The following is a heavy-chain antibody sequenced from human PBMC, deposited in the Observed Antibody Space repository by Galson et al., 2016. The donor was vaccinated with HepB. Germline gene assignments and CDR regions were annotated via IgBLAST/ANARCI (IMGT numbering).Heavy chain of an antibody. J-gene: IGHJ6*03. CDR3: ARSPRGGYLGGLRYYYYYMDV. Sequence: SVKVSCKASGGTFSSYAISWVRQAPRQGLEWMGGIVPIFGTANYAQRFQGRVTITADESASTAYMELGSLRSEDTAVYNCARSPRGGYLGGLRYYYYYMDVWGKGTTVTVSS. CDR2: IVPIFGTA. CDR1: GGTFSSYA. D-gene: IGHD2-15*01. V-gene: IGHV1-69*13.